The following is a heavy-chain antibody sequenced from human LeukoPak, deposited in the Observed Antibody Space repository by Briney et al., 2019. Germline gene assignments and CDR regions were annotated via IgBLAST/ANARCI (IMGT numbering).Heavy chain of an antibody. CDR1: GGTFSSYA. D-gene: IGHD5-12*01. CDR2: IIPIFGTA. CDR3: ARANSGYDPAFDI. V-gene: IGHV1-69*05. J-gene: IGHJ3*02. Sequence: SVKVSCKASGGTFSSYAISWVRQAPGQGLEWMGRIIPIFGTANYAQKFQGRVTITTDESTSTAYMELSSLRSEDMAVYYCARANSGYDPAFDIWGQGTMVTVSS.